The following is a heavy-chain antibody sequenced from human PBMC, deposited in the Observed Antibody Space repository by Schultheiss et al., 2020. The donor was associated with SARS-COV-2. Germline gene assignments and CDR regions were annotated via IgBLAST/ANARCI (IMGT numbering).Heavy chain of an antibody. Sequence: GGSLRLSCAASGFTFSSYWMHWVRQAPGKGLVWVSRINSDGSSTSYADSVKGRFTISRDNAKNTLYLQMNSLRAEDTAVYYCTTDPVGAAAGPYYYYYYGMDVWGQGTTVTVSS. J-gene: IGHJ6*02. D-gene: IGHD6-13*01. V-gene: IGHV3-74*01. CDR1: GFTFSSYW. CDR2: INSDGSST. CDR3: TTDPVGAAAGPYYYYYYGMDV.